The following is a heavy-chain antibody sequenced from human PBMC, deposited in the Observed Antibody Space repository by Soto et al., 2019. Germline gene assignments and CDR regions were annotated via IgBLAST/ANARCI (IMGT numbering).Heavy chain of an antibody. CDR1: GGSISIGGYY. CDR2: IYYSGST. D-gene: IGHD1-26*01. Sequence: XLSLTCTVSGGSISIGGYYWSWIRQHPGKGLEWVGYIYYSGSTYYNPSLKSRVTISVDTSKNQFSLKLSSVTAADTAVYYCARDGGATGYWGQGTLVTVSS. V-gene: IGHV4-31*03. CDR3: ARDGGATGY. J-gene: IGHJ4*02.